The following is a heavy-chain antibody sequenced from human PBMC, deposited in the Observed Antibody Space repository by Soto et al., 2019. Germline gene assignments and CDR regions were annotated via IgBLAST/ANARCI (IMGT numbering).Heavy chain of an antibody. CDR3: ARGTMRNAFDI. V-gene: IGHV3-13*04. CDR1: GFTFSSYD. D-gene: IGHD3-10*01. CDR2: IGTAGDT. Sequence: PGGSLRLSCAASGFTFSSYDMHWVRQATGKGLEWVSAIGTAGDTYYPGSVKGRFTISRENAKNSLYLQMNSLRAGDTAVYYCARGTMRNAFDIWGQGTMVTVSS. J-gene: IGHJ3*02.